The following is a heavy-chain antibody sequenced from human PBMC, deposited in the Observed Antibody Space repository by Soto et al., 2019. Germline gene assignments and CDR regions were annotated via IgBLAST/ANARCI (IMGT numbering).Heavy chain of an antibody. CDR3: ARGLVLRYFDWSPPSGYYYYGMDV. J-gene: IGHJ6*02. CDR1: GGTFSSYT. V-gene: IGHV1-69*02. D-gene: IGHD3-9*01. CDR2: IIPILGIA. Sequence: SVKVSCKASGGTFSSYTISWVRQAPGQRLERIGKIIPILGIANYAQKFQGRVTITADKSTSTAYMELSSLRSEDTAVYYCARGLVLRYFDWSPPSGYYYYGMDVWGQGTTVTVSS.